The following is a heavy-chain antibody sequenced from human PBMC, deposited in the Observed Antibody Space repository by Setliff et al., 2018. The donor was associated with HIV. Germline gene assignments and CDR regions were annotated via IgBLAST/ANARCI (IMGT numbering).Heavy chain of an antibody. CDR1: GGSISSGNDY. V-gene: IGHV4-61*09. Sequence: SETLSLTCSVSGGSISSGNDYWGWTRQPAGKGLEWIGHIYTDGTIKYNPSLESRVTISIDTSKNQLSLNVNSVTAADTATYYCATPGYDDDVFGYFRFWGRGTLVTVSS. CDR3: ATPGYDDDVFGYFRF. J-gene: IGHJ1*01. CDR2: IYTDGTI. D-gene: IGHD5-12*01.